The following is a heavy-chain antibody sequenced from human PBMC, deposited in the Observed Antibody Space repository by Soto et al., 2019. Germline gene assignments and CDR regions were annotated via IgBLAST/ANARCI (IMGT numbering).Heavy chain of an antibody. CDR1: GVSISNSNTY. J-gene: IGHJ4*02. Sequence: QVQLQESGPGLVKPSETMSLTCTVAGVSISNSNTYWNWVRQPPGKGLEWIGFVYYRGSTKYNPSLECRVTISVDASRNHRSPELTLFTATDTAVYYCARGGGSYSSGWYYDSWGQGTLVTVSS. CDR3: ARGGGSYSSGWYYDS. D-gene: IGHD6-19*01. V-gene: IGHV4-59*08. CDR2: VYYRGST.